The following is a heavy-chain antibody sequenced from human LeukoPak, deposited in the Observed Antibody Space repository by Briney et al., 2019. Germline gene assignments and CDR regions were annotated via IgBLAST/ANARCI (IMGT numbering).Heavy chain of an antibody. Sequence: ASVKVSCKASGYTFTGYYMHWVRQAPGQGLEWMGWINPNSGGTNYAQKFQGRVTMTRDTSISTAYMELSRLRSDDTAMYYCARDPGVSPLNWFDPWGQGTLVTVSS. CDR2: INPNSGGT. V-gene: IGHV1-2*02. CDR3: ARDPGVSPLNWFDP. J-gene: IGHJ5*02. D-gene: IGHD6-6*01. CDR1: GYTFTGYY.